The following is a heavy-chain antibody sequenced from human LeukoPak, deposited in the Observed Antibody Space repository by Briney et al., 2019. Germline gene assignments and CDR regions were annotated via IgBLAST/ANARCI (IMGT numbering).Heavy chain of an antibody. CDR2: INHSGST. D-gene: IGHD6-13*01. V-gene: IGHV4-34*01. CDR1: GGSFRGYY. J-gene: IGHJ5*02. CDR3: ARKRRQQLST. Sequence: PSETLSLTCAVYGGSFRGYYWSWIRQPPGKGLEWIGEINHSGSTNYNPSLKSRVTISVDTSKNQFSLKLSSVTAADTAVYYCARKRRQQLSTWGQGTLVTVSS.